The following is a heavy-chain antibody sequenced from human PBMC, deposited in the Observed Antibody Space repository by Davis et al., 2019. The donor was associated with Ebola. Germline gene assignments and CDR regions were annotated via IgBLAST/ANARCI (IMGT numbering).Heavy chain of an antibody. CDR2: ISAYNGNT. CDR1: GYTFTSYG. CDR3: ARDWPDWWVLERQQLVLRPFDY. J-gene: IGHJ4*02. Sequence: ASVKVSCKASGYTFTSYGISWVRQAPGQGLEWMGWISAYNGNTNYAQKLQGRVTMTTDTSTSTAYMELRSLRSDDTAVYYCARDWPDWWVLERQQLVLRPFDYWGQGTLVTVSS. D-gene: IGHD6-13*01. V-gene: IGHV1-18*04.